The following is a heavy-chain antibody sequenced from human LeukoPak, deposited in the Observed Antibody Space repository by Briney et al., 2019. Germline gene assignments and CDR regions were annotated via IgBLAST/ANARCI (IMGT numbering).Heavy chain of an antibody. CDR3: VSGSYYNELPLDY. J-gene: IGHJ4*02. D-gene: IGHD3-10*01. CDR2: ISYDGSNK. CDR1: GFTFSSYA. Sequence: PGGSLRLSCAASGFTFSSYAMHWVRQAPGKGLEWVAVISYDGSNKYYADSVKGRFTISRDNSKNTLYLQMNSLRAEDTAVYYCVSGSYYNELPLDYWGQGTLVTVSS. V-gene: IGHV3-30-3*01.